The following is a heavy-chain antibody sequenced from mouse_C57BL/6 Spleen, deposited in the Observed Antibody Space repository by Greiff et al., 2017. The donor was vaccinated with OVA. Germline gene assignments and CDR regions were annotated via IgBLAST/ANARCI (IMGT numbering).Heavy chain of an antibody. CDR3: ARSDSNLDY. D-gene: IGHD2-5*01. V-gene: IGHV1-26*01. J-gene: IGHJ2*01. CDR1: GYTFTDYY. CDR2: INPNNGGT. Sequence: EVKLQQSGPELVKPGASVKISCKASGYTFTDYYMNWVKQSHGKSLEWIGDINPNNGGTSYNQKFKGKATLTVDKSSSTAYMELRSLTSEDSAVYYCARSDSNLDYWGQGTTLTVSS.